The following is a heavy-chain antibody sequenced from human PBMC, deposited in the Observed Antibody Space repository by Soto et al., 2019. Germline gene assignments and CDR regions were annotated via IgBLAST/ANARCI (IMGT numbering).Heavy chain of an antibody. CDR3: AKQEGFWSGYYSTDYYYYYMYV. CDR1: GFTFSSYA. V-gene: IGHV3-23*01. CDR2: ISGSGGST. D-gene: IGHD3-3*01. Sequence: GESLKISCAASGFTFSSYAMSWVRQAPGKGLEWVSAISGSGGSTYYADSVKGRFTISRDNSKNTLYLQMNSLRAEDTAVHYCAKQEGFWSGYYSTDYYYYYMYVWGKGTTVTVSS. J-gene: IGHJ6*03.